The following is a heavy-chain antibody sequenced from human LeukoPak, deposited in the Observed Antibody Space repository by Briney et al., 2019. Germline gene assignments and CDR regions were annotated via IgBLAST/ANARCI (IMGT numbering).Heavy chain of an antibody. CDR3: ARHYYDNTGYYYLDY. J-gene: IGHJ4*01. CDR1: GGAVTGSTYY. D-gene: IGHD3-22*01. Sequence: SETLSLTCNVSGGAVTGSTYYWAWIRQPPGKGLEWIGSMYYSGSTYYNPSLKSRVTISVDTSKNQFSLKLSSVTAADTATYHCARHYYDNTGYYYLDYWGQEPWSPFPQ. V-gene: IGHV4-39*01. CDR2: MYYSGST.